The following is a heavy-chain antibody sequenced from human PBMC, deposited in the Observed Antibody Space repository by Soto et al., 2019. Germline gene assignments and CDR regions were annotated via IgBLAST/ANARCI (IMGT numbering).Heavy chain of an antibody. V-gene: IGHV3-23*01. CDR1: GFTLNSYD. CDR2: IGSSGGGT. J-gene: IGHJ6*02. CDR3: VRHAKLTSVTANVGYYYGLDI. D-gene: IGHD4-4*01. Sequence: GGSLRLSCGASGFTLNSYDMSWVRLAPGKGLEWVSVIGSSGGGTYYADSVKGRFTISRDNSKLYLQMSRLRAEDTALYMCVRHAKLTSVTANVGYYYGLDIWGQGTTVTVSS.